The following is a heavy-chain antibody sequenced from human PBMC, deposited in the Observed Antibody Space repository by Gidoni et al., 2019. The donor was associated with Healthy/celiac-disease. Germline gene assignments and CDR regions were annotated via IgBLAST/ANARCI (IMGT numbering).Heavy chain of an antibody. V-gene: IGHV3-23*01. D-gene: IGHD3-22*01. CDR1: GFTFSSYA. J-gene: IGHJ4*02. CDR3: AKDRSMIVGNYFDY. CDR2: ISGSGGST. Sequence: EVQLLESGGGLVQPGGSLRLSCAASGFTFSSYAMIWVRQAPGKGLEWVSAISGSGGSTYYADSVKGRFTISRDNSKNTLYLQMNSLRAEDTAVYYCAKDRSMIVGNYFDYWGQGTLVTVSA.